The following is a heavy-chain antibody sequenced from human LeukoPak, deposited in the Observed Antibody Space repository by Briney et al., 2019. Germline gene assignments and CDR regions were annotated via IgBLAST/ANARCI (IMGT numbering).Heavy chain of an antibody. D-gene: IGHD1-1*01. J-gene: IGHJ5*02. CDR1: GGSFSGYY. CDR3: ARESVQDRFDP. CDR2: INHSGST. Sequence: PSETLSLTCAVYGGSFSGYYWSWIRQPPGKGLEWIGEINHSGSTNYNPSLKSRVTISVDTSKNQFSLKLSSVTAADTAVYYCARESVQDRFDPWGQGTLVTVSS. V-gene: IGHV4-34*01.